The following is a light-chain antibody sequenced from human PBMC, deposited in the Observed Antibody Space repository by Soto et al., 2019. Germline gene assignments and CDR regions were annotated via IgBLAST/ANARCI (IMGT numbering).Light chain of an antibody. V-gene: IGLV2-14*01. Sequence: QSALTQPASVAGSPGQSITISCTGTNNDVGGHMYVSWYQHQAGKVPKLMISEVNNRPSGVSNRFSGSKSGNTAYLTISGLQVEDEAEYFCFSFTTTSTHGFGTGTKVTVL. CDR3: FSFTTTSTHG. J-gene: IGLJ1*01. CDR1: NNDVGGHMY. CDR2: EVN.